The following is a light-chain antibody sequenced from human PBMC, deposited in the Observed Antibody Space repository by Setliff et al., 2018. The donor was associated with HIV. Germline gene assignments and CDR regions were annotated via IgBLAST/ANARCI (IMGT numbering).Light chain of an antibody. CDR1: SSDIGGYNY. J-gene: IGLJ1*01. CDR2: DAT. CDR3: TSYTVNNTPV. V-gene: IGLV2-14*03. Sequence: QSVLTQPASVIGSPGQSITISCNGTSSDIGGYNYVSWYQQHPDTVPKLIIYDATNRPSGTSDRFSGSKSADAASLTISGLQTEDEADYYCTSYTVNNTPVFGTGTKV.